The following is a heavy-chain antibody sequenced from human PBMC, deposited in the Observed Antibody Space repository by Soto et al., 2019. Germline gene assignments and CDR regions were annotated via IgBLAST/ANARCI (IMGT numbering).Heavy chain of an antibody. CDR3: ARSVLVPAATKYYYYYGMDV. J-gene: IGHJ6*02. V-gene: IGHV1-69*12. CDR1: GGTFSSYA. Sequence: QVQLVQSGAEVKKPGSSVKVSCKASGGTFSSYAISWVRQAPGQGLEWMGGIIPIFGTANYAQKFQGRVTITANESTSTAYMALSSRRSEDKSVYYCARSVLVPAATKYYYYYGMDVWGQGTTVTVSS. CDR2: IIPIFGTA. D-gene: IGHD2-2*01.